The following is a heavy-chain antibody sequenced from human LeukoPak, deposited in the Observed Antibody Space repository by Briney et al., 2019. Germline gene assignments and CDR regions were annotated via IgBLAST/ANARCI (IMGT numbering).Heavy chain of an antibody. D-gene: IGHD5-12*01. CDR2: IYSSGSA. Sequence: SETLSLTCTVSGGSISTYYWSWIRQPPGKGLEWTGYIYSSGSANYSPSLKSRVTMSVDTSKNQFSLKLSSVTAADTAVYYCARMGGYSGYATHWGQGTLVTVSS. CDR3: ARMGGYSGYATH. J-gene: IGHJ4*02. CDR1: GGSISTYY. V-gene: IGHV4-59*08.